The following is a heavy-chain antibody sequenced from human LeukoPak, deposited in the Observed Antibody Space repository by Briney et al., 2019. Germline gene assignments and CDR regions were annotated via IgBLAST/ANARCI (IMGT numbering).Heavy chain of an antibody. J-gene: IGHJ5*02. CDR3: AKVVGYCSSSSCGYDP. CDR1: GFTFTTYA. V-gene: IGHV3-23*01. D-gene: IGHD2-2*01. CDR2: ISGSGGSP. Sequence: GGSLRLSCAASGFTFTTYAMSWVRQAPGKRLEWVSTISGSGGSPYYAESVKGRFTISRDNSKNTLYLQMNSLRAEDTAVYYCAKVVGYCSSSSCGYDPWGQGTLVTVSS.